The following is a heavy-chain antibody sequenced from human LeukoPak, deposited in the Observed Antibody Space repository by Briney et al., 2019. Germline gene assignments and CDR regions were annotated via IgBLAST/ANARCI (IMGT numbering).Heavy chain of an antibody. V-gene: IGHV4-59*01. CDR3: ARDLGGYYYYGMDV. CDR1: GGSISNYY. J-gene: IGHJ6*02. CDR2: IYYSGST. Sequence: SETLSLTCTVSGGSISNYYWSWIRQPPGKGLEWIGYIYYSGSTNYNPSLKSRVTISVDTSKNQFSLKLSSVTAADTAVYYCARDLGGYYYYGMDVRGQGTTVTVSS. D-gene: IGHD3-10*01.